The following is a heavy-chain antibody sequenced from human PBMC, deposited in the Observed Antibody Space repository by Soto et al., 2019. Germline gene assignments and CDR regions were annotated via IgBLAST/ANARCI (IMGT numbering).Heavy chain of an antibody. Sequence: GGSLRLSCAASGFTFSSYTMSWVRQAPGKGLEWVSAISGSGGSTYYADYVKGRFTISRDNSKNTLYLQMNSLRAEDTAVYYCAKGMYGSGTLYYYYCMDFLGQETTVTVSS. CDR3: AKGMYGSGTLYYYYCMDF. D-gene: IGHD3-10*01. J-gene: IGHJ6*02. CDR1: GFTFSSYT. V-gene: IGHV3-23*01. CDR2: ISGSGGST.